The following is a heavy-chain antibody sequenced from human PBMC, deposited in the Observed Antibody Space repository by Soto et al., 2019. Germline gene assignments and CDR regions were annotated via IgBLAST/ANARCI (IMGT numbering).Heavy chain of an antibody. J-gene: IGHJ4*02. CDR3: TRVTPSGDMDY. V-gene: IGHV1-18*04. CDR2: INPYNSNT. CDR1: GYTFTLYG. D-gene: IGHD6-19*01. Sequence: ASVKVSCKDSGYTFTLYGISWVRQAPGQGLECLGWINPYNSNTKYAQKFQGRVTMTTDTSTRTAYMELRSLRSDDTAIYYCTRVTPSGDMDYWGQGTLVTVSS.